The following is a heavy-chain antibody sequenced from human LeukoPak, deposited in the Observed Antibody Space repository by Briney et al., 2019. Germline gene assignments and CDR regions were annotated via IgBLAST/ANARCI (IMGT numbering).Heavy chain of an antibody. D-gene: IGHD7-27*01. CDR2: ISSSSSYL. CDR3: AKDGGLWVSAHWGDS. V-gene: IGHV3-21*04. CDR1: GFTFSSYS. J-gene: IGHJ4*02. Sequence: PGGSLRLSCAASGFTFSSYSMNWVRQAPGKGLEWVSSISSSSSYLYYADSVKGRFTVSRDNSKNTLFLQMNSLRAEDTAVYYCAKDGGLWVSAHWGDSWGRGTLVTVSS.